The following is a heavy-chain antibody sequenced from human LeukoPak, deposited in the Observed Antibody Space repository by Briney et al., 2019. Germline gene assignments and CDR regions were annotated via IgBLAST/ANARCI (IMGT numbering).Heavy chain of an antibody. CDR2: ISGSGGST. V-gene: IGHV3-23*01. CDR1: GFTFSSYA. D-gene: IGHD5-12*01. CDR3: ARDGGGYSGYDIDY. J-gene: IGHJ4*02. Sequence: GGSLRLSCAASGFTFSSYAMSWVRQAPGKGLEWVSDISGSGGSTYYADSVKGRFTISRDNSKNTLYLQMNSLRAEDTAVYYCARDGGGYSGYDIDYWGQGTLVTVSS.